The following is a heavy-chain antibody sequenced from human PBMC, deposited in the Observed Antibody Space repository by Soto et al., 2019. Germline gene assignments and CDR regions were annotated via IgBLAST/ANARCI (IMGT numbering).Heavy chain of an antibody. Sequence: QVQLVQSGAEVKKPGSSVKVSCKASGGTFGSYAISWVRQAPGQGLEWLGGIIPIPGTANYAQKFQGRVTIAADESTSKAYMELRSLRSEDTAVYYCARSQGSSTSLEIYYYYYYGMDVWGPGTTVTVSS. CDR1: GGTFGSYA. J-gene: IGHJ6*02. D-gene: IGHD2-2*01. CDR2: IIPIPGTA. CDR3: ARSQGSSTSLEIYYYYYYGMDV. V-gene: IGHV1-69*01.